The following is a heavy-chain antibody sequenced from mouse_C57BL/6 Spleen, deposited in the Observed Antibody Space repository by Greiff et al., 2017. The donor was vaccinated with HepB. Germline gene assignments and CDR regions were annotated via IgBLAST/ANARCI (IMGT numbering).Heavy chain of an antibody. CDR3: ARRGDYYGKDYAMDY. CDR1: GYSFTDYN. Sequence: EVQLVESGPELVKPGASVKISCKASGYSFTDYNMNWVKQSNGKSLEWIGVINPNYGTTSYNQKFKGKATLTVDQSSSTAYMQLNSLTSEDSAVYYCARRGDYYGKDYAMDYWGQGTSVTVSS. D-gene: IGHD1-1*01. CDR2: INPNYGTT. J-gene: IGHJ4*01. V-gene: IGHV1-39*01.